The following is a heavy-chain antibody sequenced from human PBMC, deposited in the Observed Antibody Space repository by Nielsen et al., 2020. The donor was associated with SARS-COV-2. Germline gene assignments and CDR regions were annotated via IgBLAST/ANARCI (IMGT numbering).Heavy chain of an antibody. CDR1: GFTFSDYY. CDR2: ISSSGSTI. D-gene: IGHD3-9*01. J-gene: IGHJ6*03. CDR3: ARDGGPLRYFDWFAGMFYYYYYMDV. Sequence: GESLKISCAASGFTFSDYYMSWIRQAPGKGLEWVSYISSSGSTIYYADSVKGRFTISRDNAKNSLYLQMNSLRAEDTAVYYCARDGGPLRYFDWFAGMFYYYYYMDVWGKGTTVTVSS. V-gene: IGHV3-11*04.